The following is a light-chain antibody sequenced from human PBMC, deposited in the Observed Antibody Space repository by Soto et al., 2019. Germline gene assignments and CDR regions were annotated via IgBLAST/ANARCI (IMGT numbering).Light chain of an antibody. CDR2: DVS. Sequence: DIQMTQSPSTVSAYVGDSVTITCLASQSITTWLAWYQQRPWKAPKLLIYDVSSLQSGVPSRFSGSGSGTEFTLTISSLQPDDFATYYCQHYKMYSPWTVGQGTKVEIK. J-gene: IGKJ1*01. CDR3: QHYKMYSPWT. V-gene: IGKV1-5*01. CDR1: QSITTW.